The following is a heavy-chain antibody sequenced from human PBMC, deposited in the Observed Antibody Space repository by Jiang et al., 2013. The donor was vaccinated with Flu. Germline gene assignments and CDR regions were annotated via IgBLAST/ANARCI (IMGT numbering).Heavy chain of an antibody. CDR2: INHSGST. V-gene: IGHV4-34*01. CDR1: GGSFSGYY. CDR3: VRHYAVTTPLGIDN. J-gene: IGHJ4*02. Sequence: LKPSETLSLTCAVYGGSFSGYYWSWIRQPPGKGLEWIGEINHSGSTNYNPSLKSRVTISVDTSKNQFSLKLSSVTAADTAMYFCVRHYAVTTPLGIDNWGQGTLVTVSS. D-gene: IGHD4-17*01.